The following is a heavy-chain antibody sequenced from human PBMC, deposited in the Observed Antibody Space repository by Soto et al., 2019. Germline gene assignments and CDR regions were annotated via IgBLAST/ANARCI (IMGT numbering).Heavy chain of an antibody. CDR1: GGIFSTYA. CDR3: ARDRDDYGSGNYYNRIDF. CDR2: IIPIFGTP. J-gene: IGHJ4*02. D-gene: IGHD3-10*01. V-gene: IGHV1-69*01. Sequence: SQAVVKKPGSSVKVSCKASGGIFSTYAISWLRQAPGQGLEWMGGIIPIFGTPNYAQRFQGRVTITADESTSTAYMELSRLRSEDTAVYYCARDRDDYGSGNYYNRIDFWGQGTLVTVSS.